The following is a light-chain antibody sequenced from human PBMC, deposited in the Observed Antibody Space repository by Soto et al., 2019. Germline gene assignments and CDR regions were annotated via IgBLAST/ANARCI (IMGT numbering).Light chain of an antibody. Sequence: EIVMTQSPATLSLSPGARAPLSCRARQSISNSLAWYQQKPGQAPRLLIYDASNRATGIPARFSGSGSGTDFTLTISSLEPEDFAVYYCQQRGEWPPGATFGQGTRLEIK. J-gene: IGKJ5*01. V-gene: IGKV3-11*01. CDR3: QQRGEWPPGAT. CDR1: QSISNS. CDR2: DAS.